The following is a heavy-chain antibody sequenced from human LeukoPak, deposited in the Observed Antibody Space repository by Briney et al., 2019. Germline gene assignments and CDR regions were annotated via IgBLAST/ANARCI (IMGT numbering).Heavy chain of an antibody. J-gene: IGHJ4*02. CDR2: IYYSGST. D-gene: IGHD1-26*01. CDR3: ARDRGGSYGLTFDY. CDR1: GGSISSYY. Sequence: SETLSLTCTVSGGSISSYYWSWIRQPPGKGLEWLGYIYYSGSTNYNPSLKSRVTISVDTSKNQFSLKLSSVTAADTAVYYCARDRGGSYGLTFDYWGQGTLVTVSS. V-gene: IGHV4-59*01.